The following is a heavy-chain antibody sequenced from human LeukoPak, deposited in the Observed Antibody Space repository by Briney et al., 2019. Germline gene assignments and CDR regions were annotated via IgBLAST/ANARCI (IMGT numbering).Heavy chain of an antibody. CDR3: ARDNGHDFWSGYYEY. CDR1: GGSISSGSYY. CDR2: IYTSGST. J-gene: IGHJ4*02. D-gene: IGHD3-3*01. V-gene: IGHV4-61*02. Sequence: PSETLSLTCTVSGGSISSGSYYWSWIRQPAGKGLEWIGRIYTSGSTNYNPSLKSRVTISVDTSKNQFSLKLSSVTAADTAVYYCARDNGHDFWSGYYEYWGQGTLVTVSS.